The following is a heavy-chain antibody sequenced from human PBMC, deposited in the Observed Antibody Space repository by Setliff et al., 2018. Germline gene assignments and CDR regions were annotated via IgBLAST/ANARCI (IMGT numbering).Heavy chain of an antibody. CDR3: ARINFYVSSGYYYAPEL. CDR2: INNYNFNT. CDR1: GYTFTNYG. V-gene: IGHV1-18*01. D-gene: IGHD3-22*01. Sequence: SVKVSCKASGYTFTNYGITWARQAPGQGLEWMGWINNYNFNTQYAQKFQGRVTVTTDTSTTTAYMELRSLRADDTAVYYCARINFYVSSGYYYAPELWGQGTTVTSPQ. J-gene: IGHJ4*02.